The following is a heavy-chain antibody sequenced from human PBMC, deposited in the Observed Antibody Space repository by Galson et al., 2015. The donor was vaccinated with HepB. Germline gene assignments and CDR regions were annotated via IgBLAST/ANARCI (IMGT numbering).Heavy chain of an antibody. D-gene: IGHD3-10*01. CDR2: INHSGST. V-gene: IGHV4-34*01. Sequence: LSLTCAVYGGSFSGYYWSWIRQPPGKGLEWIGEINHSGSTNYNPSLKSRVTISVDTSKNQFSLKLSSVTAADTAVYYCARGPPYYYGSGSFDYWGQGTLVTVSS. CDR1: GGSFSGYY. CDR3: ARGPPYYYGSGSFDY. J-gene: IGHJ4*02.